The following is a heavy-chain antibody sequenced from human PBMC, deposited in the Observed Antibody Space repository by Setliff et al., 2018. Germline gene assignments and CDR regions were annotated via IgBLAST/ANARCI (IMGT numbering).Heavy chain of an antibody. V-gene: IGHV1-2*02. CDR1: GYSFTDYY. D-gene: IGHD2-21*01. CDR2: INPNSGGT. CDR3: ARGYCDGIGCPAPLYYFDS. Sequence: ASVKVSCKTSGYSFTDYYIHWVRQAPGQGLEWMGWINPNSGGTTCAQTFQGRVAMTKDSSIRTAYMELTGLTSDDTAVYYCARGYCDGIGCPAPLYYFDSWGQGTLVTVSS. J-gene: IGHJ4*02.